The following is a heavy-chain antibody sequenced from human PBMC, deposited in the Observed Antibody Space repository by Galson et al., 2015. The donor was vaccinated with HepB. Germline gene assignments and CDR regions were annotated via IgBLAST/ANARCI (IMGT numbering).Heavy chain of an antibody. J-gene: IGHJ3*02. CDR3: ARDKGARDAFDI. Sequence: SVKVSCKASGGTFSSYAISWVRQAPGQGLGWMGGIIPIFGTANYAQKFQGRVTITADESTSTAYMELSSLRSEDTAVYYCARDKGARDAFDIWGQGTMVTVSS. CDR2: IIPIFGTA. CDR1: GGTFSSYA. D-gene: IGHD3-16*01. V-gene: IGHV1-69*13.